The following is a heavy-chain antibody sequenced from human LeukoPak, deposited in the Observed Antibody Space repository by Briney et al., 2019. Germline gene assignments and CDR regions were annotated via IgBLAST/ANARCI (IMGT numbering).Heavy chain of an antibody. D-gene: IGHD2-15*01. CDR3: SRTPRENSYYYYMDV. J-gene: IGHJ6*03. V-gene: IGHV4-39*01. Sequence: SETLSLTCTLSGGSISSSSYYWGWIRQPPGKGLEWIGSIYYSGSTYYNPSLKSRVTISVDTSKNQFSLKLSSVTAADTAVYYCSRTPRENSYYYYMDVWGKGTTVTVSS. CDR1: GGSISSSSYY. CDR2: IYYSGST.